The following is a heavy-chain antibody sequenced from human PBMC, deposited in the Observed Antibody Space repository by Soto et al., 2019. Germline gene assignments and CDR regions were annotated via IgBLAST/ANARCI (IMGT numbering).Heavy chain of an antibody. CDR3: AKDGGTLDIVVVPAHFDY. V-gene: IGHV3-23*01. CDR2: ISGSGGST. D-gene: IGHD2-2*03. J-gene: IGHJ4*02. Sequence: EVQLLESGGGLVQPGGSLRLSCAASGLTFSSYAMSWVRQAPGKGLEWVSAISGSGGSTYYADSVKGRFTISRDNSKNTLYLQMNSLRAEDTAVYYCAKDGGTLDIVVVPAHFDYWGQATLVTVSS. CDR1: GLTFSSYA.